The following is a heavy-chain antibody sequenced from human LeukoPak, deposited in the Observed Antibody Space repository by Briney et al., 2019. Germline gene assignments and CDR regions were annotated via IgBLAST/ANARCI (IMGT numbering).Heavy chain of an antibody. CDR1: GFTFSSYA. CDR3: AGADIPLPFDY. V-gene: IGHV3-30-3*01. J-gene: IGHJ4*02. D-gene: IGHD2-15*01. Sequence: GGSLRLSCAASGFTFSSYAMHWVRQAPGKGLEWVAVVSCDGSNKYYADSVKGRFTISRDNSKNTLYLQMNSLRAEDTAVYYCAGADIPLPFDYWGQGTLVTVSS. CDR2: VSCDGSNK.